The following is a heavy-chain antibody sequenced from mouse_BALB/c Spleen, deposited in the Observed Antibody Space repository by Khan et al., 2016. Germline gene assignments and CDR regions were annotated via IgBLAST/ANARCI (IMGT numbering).Heavy chain of an antibody. CDR2: INTNTGEP. J-gene: IGHJ4*01. V-gene: IGHV9-3*02. Sequence: QIQLVQSGPELKKPGETVKISCKASGYTFTNYGMNWVKQAPGKGLKWMGWINTNTGEPTYAEEFKGRFAFSLETSASTAYLQLNNLTNEDTATYFWAIYYYAMDYWGQGTSVTVSS. CDR3: AIYYYAMDY. CDR1: GYTFTNYG.